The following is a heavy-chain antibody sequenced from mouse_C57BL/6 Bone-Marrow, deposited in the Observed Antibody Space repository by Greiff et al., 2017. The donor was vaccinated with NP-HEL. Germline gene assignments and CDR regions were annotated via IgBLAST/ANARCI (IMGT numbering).Heavy chain of an antibody. CDR2: IDPSDSYT. Sequence: QVQLQQPGAELVRPGTSVKLSCKASGYTFTSYWMHWVKQRPGQGLEWIGVIDPSDSYTNYNQKFKGKATLTVDTSSSTAYMQLSSLTSEDAAVYYCARSRAYWGQGTTLTVSS. V-gene: IGHV1-59*01. CDR1: GYTFTSYW. J-gene: IGHJ2*01. D-gene: IGHD3-3*01. CDR3: ARSRAY.